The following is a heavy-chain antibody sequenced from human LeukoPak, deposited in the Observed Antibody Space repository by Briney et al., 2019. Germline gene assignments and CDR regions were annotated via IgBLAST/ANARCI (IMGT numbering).Heavy chain of an antibody. Sequence: GGSLRLSCAASGFTFSSYWMSWVRQAPGKGLEWVANIKQDGSEKYYVDSVKGRFTISRDNAKNSLYLQMNSLRAEDTAVYYCAREVPSGYSYGYFYYYGMDVWGQGTTVTVSS. J-gene: IGHJ6*02. CDR1: GFTFSSYW. CDR3: AREVPSGYSYGYFYYYGMDV. CDR2: IKQDGSEK. V-gene: IGHV3-7*01. D-gene: IGHD5-18*01.